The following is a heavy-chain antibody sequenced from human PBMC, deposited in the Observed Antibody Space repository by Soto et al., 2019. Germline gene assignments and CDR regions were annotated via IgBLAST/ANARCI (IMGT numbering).Heavy chain of an antibody. J-gene: IGHJ4*01. CDR2: IYHGGTT. Sequence: LSATLSLTCTVSGYSISSGSYGAWIRQPPGKGPEWIASIYHGGTTFYNPSLKSRITISVDTSNNQFSLKLTSVTAADTAVYYCARVHVMVVAGSTFDYWGHGTLVTVSS. V-gene: IGHV4-38-2*02. D-gene: IGHD6-19*01. CDR3: ARVHVMVVAGSTFDY. CDR1: GYSISSGSY.